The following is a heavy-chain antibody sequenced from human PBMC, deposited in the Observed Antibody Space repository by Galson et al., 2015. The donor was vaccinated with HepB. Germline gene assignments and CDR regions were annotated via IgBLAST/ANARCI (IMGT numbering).Heavy chain of an antibody. CDR1: GFTFSGYA. D-gene: IGHD2-15*01. CDR3: VRKLGYCSGGGGGCFSGYAFDF. CDR2: ISSNGDSI. Sequence: SLRLSCAASGFTFSGYAMHWVRQAPGKALEYVSAISSNGDSIYYADSVKGRFTMSRDNSKNTLYLQMSTLRAEDTAVYYCVRKLGYCSGGGGGCFSGYAFDFWGQGTMVTVSS. V-gene: IGHV3-64D*06. J-gene: IGHJ3*01.